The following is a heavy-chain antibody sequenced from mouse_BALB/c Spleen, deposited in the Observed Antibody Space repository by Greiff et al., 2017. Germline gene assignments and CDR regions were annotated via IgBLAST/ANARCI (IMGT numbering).Heavy chain of an antibody. CDR3: ARGGYYGNYIAY. Sequence: VQLQQSGAELMKPGASVKISCKATGYTFSSYWIEWVKQRPGHGLEWIGEILPGSGSTNYNEKFKGKATFTADTSSNTAYMQLSSLTSEDSAVYYCARGGYYGNYIAYWGQGTLVTVSA. CDR2: ILPGSGST. CDR1: GYTFSSYW. V-gene: IGHV1-9*01. J-gene: IGHJ3*01. D-gene: IGHD2-1*01.